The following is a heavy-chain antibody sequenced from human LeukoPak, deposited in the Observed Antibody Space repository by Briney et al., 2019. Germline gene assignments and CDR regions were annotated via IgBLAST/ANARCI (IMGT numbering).Heavy chain of an antibody. V-gene: IGHV3-30-3*01. D-gene: IGHD6-13*01. Sequence: GGSLRLSCAASGFTFSSYAMHWVRQAPGKGLEWVAVISYDGSNKYYADSVKGRFTISRDNSKNTLYLQMNSLRAEDTAVYYCAKDRFGIAAYGRFDYWGQGTLVTVSS. J-gene: IGHJ4*02. CDR2: ISYDGSNK. CDR1: GFTFSSYA. CDR3: AKDRFGIAAYGRFDY.